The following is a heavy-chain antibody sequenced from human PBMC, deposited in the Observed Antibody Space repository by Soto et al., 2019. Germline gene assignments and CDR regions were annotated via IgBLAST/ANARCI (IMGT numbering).Heavy chain of an antibody. CDR1: GYTFSGFY. J-gene: IGHJ4*02. CDR2: INPDSGGT. D-gene: IGHD6-19*01. Sequence: ASVKVSCKASGYTFSGFYMHWVRQAPGQGLEWMGWINPDSGGTKSAEKFQGRVTMTRDTSISTAYMELSRLTSDDTAVYYCASAAVTGTAGLDFWGQGTQVTVSS. V-gene: IGHV1-2*02. CDR3: ASAAVTGTAGLDF.